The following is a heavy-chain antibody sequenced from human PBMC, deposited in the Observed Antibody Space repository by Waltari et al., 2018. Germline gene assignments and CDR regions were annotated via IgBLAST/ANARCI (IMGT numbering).Heavy chain of an antibody. CDR1: GYSLSELS. V-gene: IGHV1-24*01. J-gene: IGHJ6*02. CDR2: LDPEDEET. Sequence: QVQLVQSGAEVRKPGASVEVSCKVSGYSLSELSMHWVRQAPGKGLEWVGGLDPEDEETVYAQKFQGRVTMTEDTSTDTAYMELSSLRSDDTAVYYCTTDIMLRVFSNVWGQGTTVTVSS. CDR3: TTDIMLRVFSNV. D-gene: IGHD3-10*01.